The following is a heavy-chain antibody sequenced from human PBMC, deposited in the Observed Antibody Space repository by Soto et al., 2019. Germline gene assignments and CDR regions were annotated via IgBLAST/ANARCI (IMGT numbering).Heavy chain of an antibody. Sequence: QVQLVESGGGVVQPGRSLRLACAASGFTFSSYAMHWVRQAPGKVLEWVAVISYDGSNKYYADSVKGRFTISRDNSKNTLYLQMNSLRAEDTAVYYCARDSGSYTENAFDIWGQGTMVTVSS. D-gene: IGHD1-26*01. CDR2: ISYDGSNK. CDR1: GFTFSSYA. CDR3: ARDSGSYTENAFDI. J-gene: IGHJ3*02. V-gene: IGHV3-30-3*01.